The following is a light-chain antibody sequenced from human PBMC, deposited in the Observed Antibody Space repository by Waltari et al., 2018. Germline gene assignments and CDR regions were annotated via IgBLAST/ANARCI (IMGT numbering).Light chain of an antibody. CDR1: PSVSHY. CDR2: AAS. V-gene: IGKV1-39*01. Sequence: DIQMTQSPSSLSASVGGRVTITCRASPSVSHYLSWYQQKPGRAPVLLIYAASSLQSGVPSRFSGSGSGTDFTLTISSLQPDDFASYFCQQSFNVPTFGPGTRVEVK. J-gene: IGKJ1*01. CDR3: QQSFNVPT.